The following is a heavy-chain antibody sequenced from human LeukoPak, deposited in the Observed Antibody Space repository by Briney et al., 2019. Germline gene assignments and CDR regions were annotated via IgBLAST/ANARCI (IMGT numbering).Heavy chain of an antibody. V-gene: IGHV3-74*01. CDR2: INTDGGST. Sequence: GGSLRLSCAASGFTFSSYWMHWVRQAPGKGLVWVSRINTDGGSTSYADSVKGRFTISRDNAKNTLYLQMNSLRAEDTAVYYCARDFHYYDTSGYRYWGQGTLVTVSS. J-gene: IGHJ4*02. CDR1: GFTFSSYW. CDR3: ARDFHYYDTSGYRY. D-gene: IGHD3-22*01.